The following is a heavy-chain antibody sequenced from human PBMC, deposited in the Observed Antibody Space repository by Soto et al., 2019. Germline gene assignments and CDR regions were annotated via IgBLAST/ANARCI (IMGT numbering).Heavy chain of an antibody. CDR3: ARDGHRSGTYYYYYGMDV. D-gene: IGHD1-1*01. CDR2: IWYDGSNK. V-gene: IGHV3-33*01. J-gene: IGHJ6*02. CDR1: GFTFSSYG. Sequence: GGSLRLSCAASGFTFSSYGMHWVRQAPGKGLEWVAVIWYDGSNKYYADSVKGRFTISRDNSKNTLYLQMNSLRAEDTAVYYCARDGHRSGTYYYYYGMDVWGQGTTVTVSS.